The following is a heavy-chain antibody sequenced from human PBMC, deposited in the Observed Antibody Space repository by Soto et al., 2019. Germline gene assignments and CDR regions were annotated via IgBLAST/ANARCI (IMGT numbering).Heavy chain of an antibody. D-gene: IGHD2-2*02. CDR1: GYSFTSYW. V-gene: IGHV5-51*01. CDR2: IYPGDSGT. CDR3: ARLPIVVVPAAIDGDYYYAMDV. J-gene: IGHJ6*02. Sequence: GESLKISCKGSGYSFTSYWIGWVRQMPGKGLEWMGIIYPGDSGTRYSPSFQGQVTISADKSISTAYLQWSSLKASDTAMYYCARLPIVVVPAAIDGDYYYAMDVWGQGTTVTVSS.